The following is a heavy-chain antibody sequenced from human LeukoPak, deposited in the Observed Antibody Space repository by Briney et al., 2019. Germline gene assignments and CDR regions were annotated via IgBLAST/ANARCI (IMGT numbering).Heavy chain of an antibody. J-gene: IGHJ5*02. Sequence: GASVKVSCKASGGTFSSYAISWVRQAPGQGLEWMGRIIPILGIANYAQKFQGRVTITADKSTSTAYMELSSLRSKDTAVYYCASGYYYDSSGYYAWGQGTLVTVSS. CDR1: GGTFSSYA. V-gene: IGHV1-69*04. CDR2: IIPILGIA. CDR3: ASGYYYDSSGYYA. D-gene: IGHD3-22*01.